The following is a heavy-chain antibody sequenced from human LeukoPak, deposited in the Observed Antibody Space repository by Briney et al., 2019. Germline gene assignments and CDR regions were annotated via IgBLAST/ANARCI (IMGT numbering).Heavy chain of an antibody. D-gene: IGHD4-17*01. CDR1: GFTFDDYG. Sequence: GSLRLSCAASGFTFDDYGMSWVRQAPGEGLEWVSGINWNGGSTGYADSVKGRFTISRDNAKNSLYLQMNSLRAEDTALYYCARDGHDYGDYGSGIFDYWGQGTLVTVSS. CDR3: ARDGHDYGDYGSGIFDY. V-gene: IGHV3-20*04. J-gene: IGHJ4*02. CDR2: INWNGGST.